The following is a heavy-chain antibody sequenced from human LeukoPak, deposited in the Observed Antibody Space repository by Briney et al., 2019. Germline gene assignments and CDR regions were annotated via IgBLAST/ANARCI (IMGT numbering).Heavy chain of an antibody. CDR2: INHSGST. Sequence: SETLSLTCGVHGGSFNDYSWTWIRQSPGKGLEWIGEINHSGSTTYNPSLKSRFTMSVDASKNQFSLRLSSVTAADTAVYYCARLGLYTSSWHRYYYFDYWGQGTLVTVSS. D-gene: IGHD6-13*01. V-gene: IGHV4-34*01. CDR1: GGSFNDYS. J-gene: IGHJ4*02. CDR3: ARLGLYTSSWHRYYYFDY.